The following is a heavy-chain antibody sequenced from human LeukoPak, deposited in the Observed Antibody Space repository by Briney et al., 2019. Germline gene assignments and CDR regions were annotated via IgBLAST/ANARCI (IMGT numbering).Heavy chain of an antibody. CDR1: GYTFISYG. Sequence: ASVKVSCKASGYTFISYGISWVRQAPGQGLEWMGWIGAYNDNTNYAQKLQGRVTMTTDTSTSTAYMELRSLRSDDTAVYYCARVWGSGWPLYYYYYGMDVWGQGTTVTVSS. CDR3: ARVWGSGWPLYYYYYGMDV. J-gene: IGHJ6*02. D-gene: IGHD6-19*01. V-gene: IGHV1-18*01. CDR2: IGAYNDNT.